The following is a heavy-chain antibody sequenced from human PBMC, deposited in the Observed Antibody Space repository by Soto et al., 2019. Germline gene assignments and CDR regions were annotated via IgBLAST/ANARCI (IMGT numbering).Heavy chain of an antibody. V-gene: IGHV3-7*05. CDR1: GFTFRAYW. D-gene: IGHD1-1*01. CDR3: PRRREGTGRTLDY. CDR2: IDQDGSGK. Sequence: EVHLVESGGGLVQRGGSLRLSCAASGFTFRAYWMSWVRQAPGKGLEWVANIDQDGSGKYYVDSVRGRFTISRDNAHNSLYLQTNSLRDEDTAVYFCPRRREGTGRTLDYWGQGTLVNVSS. J-gene: IGHJ4*02.